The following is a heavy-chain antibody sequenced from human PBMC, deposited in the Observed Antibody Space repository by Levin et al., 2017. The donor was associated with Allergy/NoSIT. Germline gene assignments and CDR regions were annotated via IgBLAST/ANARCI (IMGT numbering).Heavy chain of an antibody. CDR1: GASISSYY. CDR3: ARRLINCSGESCARRLVNCNADSCYSAFYNWFDP. V-gene: IGHV4-59*08. D-gene: IGHD2-15*01. Sequence: ESLKISCTVSGASISSYYWSWIRQPPGKGLEWIGYIYYSGGTNYTPSLKSRVTISLDTSKNQFSLKLSSVTAADTAVYYCARRLINCSGESCARRLVNCNADSCYSAFYNWFDPWGQGTLVTVSS. CDR2: IYYSGGT. J-gene: IGHJ5*02.